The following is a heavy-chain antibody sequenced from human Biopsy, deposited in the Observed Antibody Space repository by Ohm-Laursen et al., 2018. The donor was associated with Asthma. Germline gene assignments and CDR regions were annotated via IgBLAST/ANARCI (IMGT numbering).Heavy chain of an antibody. Sequence: ASVKVSCNASGYTFTSYYIHWMRQAPGQGLEWMGRINPNSGATNYAQKFQGRVTMTRDTSISTAYMEVSRLRSDDTAVYYCARGQKSAGDRWFDPWGQGTLVTVSS. CDR1: GYTFTSYY. J-gene: IGHJ5*02. V-gene: IGHV1-2*06. D-gene: IGHD6-13*01. CDR3: ARGQKSAGDRWFDP. CDR2: INPNSGAT.